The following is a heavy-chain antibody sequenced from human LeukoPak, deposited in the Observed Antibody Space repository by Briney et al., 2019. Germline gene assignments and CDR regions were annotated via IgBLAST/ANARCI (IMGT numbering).Heavy chain of an antibody. V-gene: IGHV4-39*07. Sequence: SETLSLTCTVSSVSISTSNYYWGWVRQPPGKALEWIGNIFYSGSTYYSPSLKSRVTISLDTSRNQFSLKLSSVTAADTAVYYCARGDVGWFDPWGQGTLVTVSS. D-gene: IGHD5-24*01. J-gene: IGHJ5*02. CDR2: IFYSGST. CDR3: ARGDVGWFDP. CDR1: SVSISTSNYY.